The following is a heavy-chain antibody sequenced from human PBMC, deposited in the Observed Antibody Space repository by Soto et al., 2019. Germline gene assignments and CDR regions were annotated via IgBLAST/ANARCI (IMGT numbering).Heavy chain of an antibody. V-gene: IGHV4-31*03. CDR2: IYYSGST. CDR3: ARLVYDTRLNYMYFDF. D-gene: IGHD2-8*01. J-gene: IGHJ4*02. CDR1: GGSISSGGYY. Sequence: SETLSLTCTVSGGSISSGGYYWSWIRQHPGKGLEWIGYIYYSGSTYYNPSLKSRVTISVDTSKNQFSLKLSSVTAADTAIYFCARLVYDTRLNYMYFDFWGQGALVTVS.